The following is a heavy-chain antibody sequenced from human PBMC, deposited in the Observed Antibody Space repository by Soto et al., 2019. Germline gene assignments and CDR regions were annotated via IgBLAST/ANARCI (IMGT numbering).Heavy chain of an antibody. V-gene: IGHV1-24*01. CDR3: ARVGLISGYCSGGSCYRIMDY. Sequence: ASVKVSCKVSGYTLTELSMHWVRQAPGKGLEWMGGFDPEDGETIYAQKFQGRVTMTTDTSTSTAYMELRSLRSDDTAVYYCARVGLISGYCSGGSCYRIMDYWGQGTLVTVSS. CDR1: GYTLTELS. J-gene: IGHJ4*02. CDR2: FDPEDGET. D-gene: IGHD2-15*01.